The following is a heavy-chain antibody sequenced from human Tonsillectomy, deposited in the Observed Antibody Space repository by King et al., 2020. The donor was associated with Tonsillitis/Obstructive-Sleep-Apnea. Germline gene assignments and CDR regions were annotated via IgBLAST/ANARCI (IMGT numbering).Heavy chain of an antibody. D-gene: IGHD3-3*01. Sequence: VQLVESGGGLVQPGGSLRLSCAASGFTFSNYAMSWVRQAPGKGLEWVSTISGSGGHTYYADAVKGRFTISRDNSKNTLFLQMNSLRADDTAVYYCARGSDDFYYWGQGTLVTVSS. CDR2: ISGSGGHT. V-gene: IGHV3-23*04. J-gene: IGHJ4*02. CDR3: ARGSDDFYY. CDR1: GFTFSNYA.